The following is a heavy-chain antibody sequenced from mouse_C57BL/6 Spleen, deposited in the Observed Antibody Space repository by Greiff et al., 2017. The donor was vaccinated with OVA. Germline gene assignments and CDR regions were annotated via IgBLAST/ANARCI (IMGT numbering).Heavy chain of an antibody. J-gene: IGHJ2*01. CDR1: GYTFTDYE. CDR3: TRRRRGRYFDY. V-gene: IGHV1-15*01. CDR2: IYPETGGT. Sequence: VQLQQSGAELVRPGASVTLSCKASGYTFTDYEMHWVKQTPVHGLEWIGPIYPETGGTAYNQKFKGKAILTADKSSSTAYMQLRSRTSEDSAVYCCTRRRRGRYFDYWGQGTTLTVSS. D-gene: IGHD3-3*01.